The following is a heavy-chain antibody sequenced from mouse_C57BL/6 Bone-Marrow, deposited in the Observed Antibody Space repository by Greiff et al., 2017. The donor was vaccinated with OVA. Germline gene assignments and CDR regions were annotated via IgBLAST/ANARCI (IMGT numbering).Heavy chain of an antibody. J-gene: IGHJ3*01. Sequence: VQLQHSGAELVRPGASVKLSCTASGFNITDDYMHWVKQRPEQGLEWIGWIDPENGDTEYASKFQGKATITADTSSNTAYLQLSSLTSEDTAVYYCTYYYGSSYRFAYWGQGTLVTVSA. CDR1: GFNITDDY. CDR3: TYYYGSSYRFAY. CDR2: IDPENGDT. D-gene: IGHD1-1*01. V-gene: IGHV14-4*01.